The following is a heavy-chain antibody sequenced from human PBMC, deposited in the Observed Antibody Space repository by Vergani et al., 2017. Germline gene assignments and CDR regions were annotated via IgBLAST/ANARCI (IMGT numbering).Heavy chain of an antibody. V-gene: IGHV4-34*01. CDR2: INHSGST. Sequence: QVQLQQWGAGLLKPSETLSLTCAVYGGSFSGYYWSWIRQPPGKGLEWIGEINHSGSTNYNPSLKSRVTISVDTSKNQFSLKLSSVTAADTAVYYCARGHRSCSSTSCYRARYYYYYMDVWGKGTTVTVSS. J-gene: IGHJ6*03. D-gene: IGHD2-2*02. CDR3: ARGHRSCSSTSCYRARYYYYYMDV. CDR1: GGSFSGYY.